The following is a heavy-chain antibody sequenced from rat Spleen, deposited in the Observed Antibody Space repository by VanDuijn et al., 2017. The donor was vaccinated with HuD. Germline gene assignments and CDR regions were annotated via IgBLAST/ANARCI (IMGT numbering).Heavy chain of an antibody. D-gene: IGHD1-11*01. J-gene: IGHJ2*01. CDR1: GYSITSHY. CDR2: INFSGGT. V-gene: IGHV3-1*01. Sequence: EVQLQESGPGLVKPSQSLSLTCSVTGYSITSHYWDWVRKFPGNKMQWMGYINFSGGTTYNPSLNSRVSITRDTSKNQFFLQLNSVTTEDTGTYFCAREGATLDYWGQGVTVTVSS. CDR3: AREGATLDY.